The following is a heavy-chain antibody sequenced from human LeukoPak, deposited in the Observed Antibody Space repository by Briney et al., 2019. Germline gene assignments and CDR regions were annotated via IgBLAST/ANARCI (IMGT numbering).Heavy chain of an antibody. D-gene: IGHD2-15*01. J-gene: IGHJ4*02. V-gene: IGHV4-59*01. CDR2: IYYSGST. CDR3: ARRHCSGGSCYVDN. CDR1: GGSISGSC. Sequence: SSETLSLTCSVSGGSISGSCWTWIRQPPGKGLEWIGYIYYSGSTNYNPSLKSRVTISVDTSKNQFSLKLSSVTAADTAVYYCARRHCSGGSCYVDNWGQGTLVTVSS.